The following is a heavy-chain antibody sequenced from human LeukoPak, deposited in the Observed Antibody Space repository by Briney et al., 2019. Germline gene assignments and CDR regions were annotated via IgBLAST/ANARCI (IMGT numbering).Heavy chain of an antibody. CDR1: GFTFSNAW. J-gene: IGHJ4*02. Sequence: GGSLRLSCAASGFTFSNAWMSWVRQAPGKRLEWVGRIKSKTDGGTTDYAAPVKGRFTISRDDSKNTLYLQMNSLKTEDTAVYYCTIRSPRGPLDYWGQGTLVTVSS. V-gene: IGHV3-15*01. CDR3: TIRSPRGPLDY. CDR2: IKSKTDGGTT. D-gene: IGHD3-10*01.